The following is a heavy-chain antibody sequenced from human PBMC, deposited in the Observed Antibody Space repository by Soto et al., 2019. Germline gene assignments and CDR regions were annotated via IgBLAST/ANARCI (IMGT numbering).Heavy chain of an antibody. CDR2: ISSSSSTI. D-gene: IGHD3-9*01. V-gene: IGHV3-48*01. Sequence: EVQLVESGGGLVQPGGSLRLSCAASGFTFSSYSMNWVRQAPGKGLEWVSYISSSSSTIYYADSVKGRFTISRDNAKNSLYLQMNSLRAEDTAVYDCAPRDILTGYFHWGQGTLVTVSS. CDR3: APRDILTGYFH. J-gene: IGHJ4*02. CDR1: GFTFSSYS.